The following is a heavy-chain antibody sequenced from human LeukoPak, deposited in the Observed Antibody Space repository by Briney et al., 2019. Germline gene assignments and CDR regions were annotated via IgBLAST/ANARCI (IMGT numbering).Heavy chain of an antibody. CDR3: ARQSIAARRAFDI. V-gene: IGHV4-59*08. D-gene: IGHD6-6*01. CDR2: SYYSGST. J-gene: IGHJ3*02. CDR1: GGSISSYY. Sequence: SETLSLTCSVSGGSISSYYWSWIRQPPGKGLEYIGYSYYSGSTDYNPSLKSRVTISVDTSKNRFSLMLNSVTAADTAVYYYARQSIAARRAFDIWGPGTMVTVSS.